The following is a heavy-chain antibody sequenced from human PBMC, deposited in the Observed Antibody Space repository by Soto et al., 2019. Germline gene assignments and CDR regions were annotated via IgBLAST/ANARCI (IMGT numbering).Heavy chain of an antibody. J-gene: IGHJ5*02. V-gene: IGHV1-3*01. D-gene: IGHD6-19*01. CDR1: GYTFTSYA. CDR2: INAGNGNT. Sequence: ASVKVSCKASGYTFTSYAMRWVRQAPGQRLEWMGWINAGNGNTKYSQKFQGRVTITRDTSASTAYMELSSLRSEDTAVYYCARTRTQWLNWFDPWGQGTLVTVSS. CDR3: ARTRTQWLNWFDP.